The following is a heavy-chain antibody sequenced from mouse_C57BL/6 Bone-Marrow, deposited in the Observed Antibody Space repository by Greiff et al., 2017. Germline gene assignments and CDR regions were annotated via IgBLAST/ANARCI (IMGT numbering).Heavy chain of an antibody. CDR1: GYTFTSYW. Sequence: QVQLQQPGAELVKPGASVKLSCKASGYTFTSYWMQWVKQRPGQGLEWIGEIDPSDSYTNYNQKFKGKATLTVDTSASTAYMQLSSLTSEDSAVYYCARRNDYDKKWYYFDYWGQGTTLTVSS. D-gene: IGHD2-4*01. V-gene: IGHV1-50*01. CDR3: ARRNDYDKKWYYFDY. J-gene: IGHJ2*01. CDR2: IDPSDSYT.